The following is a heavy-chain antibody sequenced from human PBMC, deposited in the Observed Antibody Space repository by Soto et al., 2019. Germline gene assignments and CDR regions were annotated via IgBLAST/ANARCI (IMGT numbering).Heavy chain of an antibody. CDR2: IYYSGSS. CDR1: GGSISSGAHY. D-gene: IGHD3-10*01. J-gene: IGHJ4*02. V-gene: IGHV4-39*01. Sequence: SETLSLTCTVSGGSISSGAHYWGWIRQPPGKGLEWIGTIYYSGSSYYNPSLKSRLTISVDTSKNQFSLKLTSVTAADTAVYYCARPEHYYDFEYWGQGTLVTVSS. CDR3: ARPEHYYDFEY.